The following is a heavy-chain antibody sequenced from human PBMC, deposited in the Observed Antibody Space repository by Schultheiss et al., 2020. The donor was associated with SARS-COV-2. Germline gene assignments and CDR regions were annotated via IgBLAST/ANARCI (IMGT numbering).Heavy chain of an antibody. V-gene: IGHV3-30*03. CDR1: GFSVRSSH. Sequence: GGSLRLSCAVSGFSVRSSHMSWVRQAPGKGLEWVAVISYDGSNKYYADSVKGRFTISRDMSKNTLYLQLDSLRDEDTAVYYCTRTLPSRIGYYFDSWGQGILITVSS. CDR3: TRTLPSRIGYYFDS. CDR2: ISYDGSNK. D-gene: IGHD2-15*01. J-gene: IGHJ4*02.